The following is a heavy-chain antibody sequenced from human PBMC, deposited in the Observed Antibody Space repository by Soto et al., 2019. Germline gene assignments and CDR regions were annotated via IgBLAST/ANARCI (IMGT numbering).Heavy chain of an antibody. CDR2: INADSGGT. CDR3: ARDIRDFWSGYYLSRRYYYGMDV. J-gene: IGHJ6*02. V-gene: IGHV1-2*04. D-gene: IGHD3-3*01. Sequence: QVQLVQSGAEVQKPGASVKASCKASGYTFTGYYMHWVRQAPGQGLERMGWINADSGGTNYAQKFPGWVTMTRGTPISTADMELSRLRSHHTAVYYCARDIRDFWSGYYLSRRYYYGMDVWVQGTTVTASS. CDR1: GYTFTGYY.